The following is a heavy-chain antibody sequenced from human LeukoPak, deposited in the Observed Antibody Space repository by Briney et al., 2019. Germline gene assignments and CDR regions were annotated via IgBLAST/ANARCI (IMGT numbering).Heavy chain of an antibody. V-gene: IGHV3-23*01. CDR2: ISGSGDRT. J-gene: IGHJ4*02. Sequence: GGSLRLSCAASGFTFSSSAMNWVRQAPGKGLEWVSTISGSGDRTYYADSVKGRFTISRDNSKNTLFLQMNSLRAEDTAVYYCAKGYYGSGSYGWFDYWGQGTLVTVSS. CDR3: AKGYYGSGSYGWFDY. CDR1: GFTFSSSA. D-gene: IGHD3-10*01.